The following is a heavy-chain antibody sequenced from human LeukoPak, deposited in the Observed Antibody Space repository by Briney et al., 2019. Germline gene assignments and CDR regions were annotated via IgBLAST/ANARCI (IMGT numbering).Heavy chain of an antibody. D-gene: IGHD3-9*01. Sequence: ASVKVSCKVSGYTLTELSMHWVRQAPGKGLEWMGGFDPEDGETIYAQKFQGRVTITADKSTSTAYMELSSLRSEDTAVYYCARDQGILTGYYPPFYWGQGTLVTVSS. V-gene: IGHV1-24*01. CDR3: ARDQGILTGYYPPFY. CDR2: FDPEDGET. J-gene: IGHJ4*02. CDR1: GYTLTELS.